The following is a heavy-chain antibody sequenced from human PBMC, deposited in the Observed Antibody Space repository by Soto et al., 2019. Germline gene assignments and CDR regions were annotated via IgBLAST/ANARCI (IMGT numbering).Heavy chain of an antibody. CDR1: GYTFTSYG. J-gene: IGHJ3*02. D-gene: IGHD3-9*01. CDR3: ASTQTIFRTQDAIDI. Sequence: ASVKVSCKASGYTFTSYGISWVRQAPGQGLEWMGWISAYNGNTNYAQKLQGRVTMTTDTSTSTAYMELRSLRSDDTAVYYCASTQTIFRTQDAIDIWGQGTMVTVS. CDR2: ISAYNGNT. V-gene: IGHV1-18*01.